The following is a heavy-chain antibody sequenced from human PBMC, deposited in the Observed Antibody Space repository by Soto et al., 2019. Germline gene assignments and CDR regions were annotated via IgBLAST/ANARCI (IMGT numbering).Heavy chain of an antibody. D-gene: IGHD3-10*01. Sequence: SVKVSCKASGGTFRNHVFNWVRQAPGQGLEWMGGIIPIFGTPNYAQKFQGRFTITADESTSTVSMELSSLKSEDTAVYYCARDLEFRDGNISHLDFWGQGTLVTAPQ. CDR1: GGTFRNHV. CDR2: IIPIFGTP. J-gene: IGHJ4*02. CDR3: ARDLEFRDGNISHLDF. V-gene: IGHV1-69*13.